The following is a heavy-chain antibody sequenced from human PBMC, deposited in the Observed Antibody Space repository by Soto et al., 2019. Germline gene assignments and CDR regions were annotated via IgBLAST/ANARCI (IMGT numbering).Heavy chain of an antibody. Sequence: GGSLRLSCAASGFPFGSYALDWVRQAPGKGLEWVAVISYDGSDKYYADSVKGRFTISRDNSKNTLYLQMNSLRAEDTAVYYCARGRTMDYWGQGTLVTVSS. D-gene: IGHD3-10*01. CDR1: GFPFGSYA. V-gene: IGHV3-30-3*01. CDR2: ISYDGSDK. CDR3: ARGRTMDY. J-gene: IGHJ4*02.